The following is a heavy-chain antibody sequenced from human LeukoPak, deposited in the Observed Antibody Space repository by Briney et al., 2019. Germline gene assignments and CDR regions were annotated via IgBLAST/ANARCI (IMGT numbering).Heavy chain of an antibody. CDR1: GYTFTGYY. D-gene: IGHD5-18*01. CDR3: ARDPSRGYSYSYRYNWFDP. J-gene: IGHJ5*02. Sequence: ASVKVSCKASGYTFTGYYMHWVRQAPGQGLEWMGRINPNSGGTNYAQKFQGRVTMTRDTSISTAYMELSRLRSDDTAVYYCARDPSRGYSYSYRYNWFDPWGQGTLVTVSS. V-gene: IGHV1-2*06. CDR2: INPNSGGT.